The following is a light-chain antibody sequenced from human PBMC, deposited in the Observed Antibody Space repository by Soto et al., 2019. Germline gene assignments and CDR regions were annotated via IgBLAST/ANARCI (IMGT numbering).Light chain of an antibody. CDR1: QSVSSSY. Sequence: EIVLTQSPGTLSLSPGERATLSCRASQSVSSSYLAWYQQKPGQAPRLLIHDASSRATGIPDRFSGSGSGTDFTLTISRLEPEDFAVYYCQQFGNSPYTFGQGTKLEIK. J-gene: IGKJ2*01. V-gene: IGKV3-20*01. CDR2: DAS. CDR3: QQFGNSPYT.